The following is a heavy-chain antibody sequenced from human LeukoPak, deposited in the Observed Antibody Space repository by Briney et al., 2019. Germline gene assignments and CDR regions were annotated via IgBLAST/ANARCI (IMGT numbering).Heavy chain of an antibody. V-gene: IGHV3-30*04. J-gene: IGHJ3*02. CDR1: GFTFSSYA. CDR2: ISYDGSNK. CDR3: ARAAAIGPPDAFDI. D-gene: IGHD5-18*01. Sequence: GGSLRLSCAASGFTFSSYAMHWVRQAPGKGLEWVADISYDGSNKYSVKGRFTISRDNSKNTLYLQMNSLRAEDTAVYYCARAAAIGPPDAFDIWGQGTMVTVSS.